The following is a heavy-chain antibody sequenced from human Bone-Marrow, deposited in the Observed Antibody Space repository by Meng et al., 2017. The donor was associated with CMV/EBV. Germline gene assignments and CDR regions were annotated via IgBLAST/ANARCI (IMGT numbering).Heavy chain of an antibody. V-gene: IGHV3-21*01. CDR2: ISSSSSYI. CDR3: VRQQETFWSGYYSRYYYYGMDV. Sequence: GGSLRLSCAASGFTFSSYSMNWVRQAPGKGLEWVSFISSSSSYIYYADSVKGRFTISRDNAKNSLYLQMNSLGAEDTAVYYCVRQQETFWSGYYSRYYYYGMDVWGQGTTVTASS. J-gene: IGHJ6*02. D-gene: IGHD3-3*01. CDR1: GFTFSSYS.